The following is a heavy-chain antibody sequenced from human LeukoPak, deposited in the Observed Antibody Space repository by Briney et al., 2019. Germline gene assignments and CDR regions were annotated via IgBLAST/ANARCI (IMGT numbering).Heavy chain of an antibody. J-gene: IGHJ6*03. CDR1: GGSISSGGYY. V-gene: IGHV4-31*03. Sequence: SETLSLTCTVSGGSISSGGYYWSWIRQHPGKGLEWIGYISYSGSTYYNPSLKSRVTISVDTSKNQFSLKLSSVTAADTAVYYCARTVATRYYYYMDVWGKGTTVTVSS. D-gene: IGHD4-17*01. CDR2: ISYSGST. CDR3: ARTVATRYYYYMDV.